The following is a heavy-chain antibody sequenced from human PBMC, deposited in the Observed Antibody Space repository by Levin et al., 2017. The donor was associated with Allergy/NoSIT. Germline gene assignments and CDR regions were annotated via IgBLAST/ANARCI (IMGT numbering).Heavy chain of an antibody. Sequence: GESLKISCAASGFTFSDYYMSWIRQAPGKGLEWVSHISSSGSTISYADSVKGRFTISRDNAKNSLYLQMTSLRAEDTAVYYCARGVGCSGGTCYSDYWGQGTLVTVSS. CDR2: ISSSGSTI. V-gene: IGHV3-11*01. D-gene: IGHD2-15*01. J-gene: IGHJ4*02. CDR1: GFTFSDYY. CDR3: ARGVGCSGGTCYSDY.